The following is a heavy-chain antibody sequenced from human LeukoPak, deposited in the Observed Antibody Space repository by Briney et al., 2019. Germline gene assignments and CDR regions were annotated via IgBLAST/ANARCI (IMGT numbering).Heavy chain of an antibody. CDR3: VRRVQTDY. CDR2: ISASGGFT. Sequence: GGSLRLSCAASGFTFSSYWMSWVRQTPGKGLEWVSTISASGGFTYYADSVKGRFTISRDNSKNTLFLQMNSLRADDTAVYYCVRRVQTDYWGQGTLVTVSS. V-gene: IGHV3-23*01. CDR1: GFTFSSYW. J-gene: IGHJ4*02. D-gene: IGHD3-10*01.